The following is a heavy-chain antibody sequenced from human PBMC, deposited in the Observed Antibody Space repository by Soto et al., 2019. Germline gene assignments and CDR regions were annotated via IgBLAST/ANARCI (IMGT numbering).Heavy chain of an antibody. CDR3: AKDGEWGVDTAMVLWGFAGVYGMDV. CDR2: ISYDGSNK. D-gene: IGHD5-18*01. Sequence: QVQLVESGGGVVQPGRSLRLSCAASGFTFSSYGMHWVRQAPGKGLEWVAVISYDGSNKYYADSVKGRFTISRDNSKNTLSLQRNSLRAEDWAVYYCAKDGEWGVDTAMVLWGFAGVYGMDVWGQGTTVTVSS. J-gene: IGHJ6*02. V-gene: IGHV3-30*18. CDR1: GFTFSSYG.